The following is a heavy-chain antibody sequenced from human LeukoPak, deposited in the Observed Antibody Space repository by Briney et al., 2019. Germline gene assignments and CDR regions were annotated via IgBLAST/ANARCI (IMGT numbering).Heavy chain of an antibody. J-gene: IGHJ4*02. CDR1: GGSFSGYY. V-gene: IGHV4-34*01. D-gene: IGHD3-22*01. Sequence: SETPSLTCAVYGGSFSGYYWSWIRQPPGKGLEWIGEINHSGSTNYNPSLKSRVTISVDTSKNQFSLKLSSVTAADTAVYYCARYSYYYDSSGSFGYWGQGTLVTVSS. CDR2: INHSGST. CDR3: ARYSYYYDSSGSFGY.